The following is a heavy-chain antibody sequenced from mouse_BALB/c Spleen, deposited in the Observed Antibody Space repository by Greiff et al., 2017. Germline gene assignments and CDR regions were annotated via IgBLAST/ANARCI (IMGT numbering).Heavy chain of an antibody. Sequence: DVKLVESGGGLVKPGGSLKLSCAASGFTFSSYAMSWVRQTPEKRLEWVASISSGGSTYYPDSVKGRFTISRDNARNILYLQMSSLRSEDTAMYYCARDGGFAYWGQGTLVTVSA. CDR2: ISSGGST. CDR1: GFTFSSYA. CDR3: ARDGGFAY. V-gene: IGHV5-6-5*01. J-gene: IGHJ3*01.